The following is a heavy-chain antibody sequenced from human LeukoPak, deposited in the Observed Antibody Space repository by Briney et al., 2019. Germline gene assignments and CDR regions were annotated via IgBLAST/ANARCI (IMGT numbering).Heavy chain of an antibody. V-gene: IGHV4-59*12. Sequence: SETLSLTCTVSNGSISTYYWSWIRQSPGKGLEWIGYIYYSGSTNYNPSLKSRVILSLDTSNNHFSLKLISVTAADTAVYYCARDSGTTGEVKFDPWGQGMLVTVSS. J-gene: IGHJ5*02. CDR1: NGSISTYY. CDR3: ARDSGTTGEVKFDP. D-gene: IGHD3-10*01. CDR2: IYYSGST.